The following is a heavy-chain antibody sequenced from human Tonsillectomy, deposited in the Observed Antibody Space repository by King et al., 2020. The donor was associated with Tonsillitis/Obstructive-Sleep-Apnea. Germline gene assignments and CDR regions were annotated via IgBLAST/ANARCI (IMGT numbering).Heavy chain of an antibody. CDR2: IKSKTDGGTT. D-gene: IGHD6-6*01. V-gene: IGHV3-15*01. CDR3: TTDLIAARHDFDY. Sequence: VQLVESGGGLVKPGGSLRLSCAASGFSFSNAWMSWVRQAPGKGLEWVGRIKSKTDGGTTDYAAPVKGRFTISRDDSKNTLYLQMNSLKTEDTAVYYCTTDLIAARHDFDYWGQGTLVTVSS. J-gene: IGHJ4*02. CDR1: GFSFSNAW.